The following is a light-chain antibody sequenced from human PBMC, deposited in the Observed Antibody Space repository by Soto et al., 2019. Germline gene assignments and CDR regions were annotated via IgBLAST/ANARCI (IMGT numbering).Light chain of an antibody. V-gene: IGLV2-23*01. Sequence: ALTQPASVSGSPGQSITLSCSGTSSDVGTYNLVSWYQQYPGKAPKVLIYEGSKRPSGVSYRFSGSKSGNTASLTISGLQAEDEAEYYCCSYIGSSTYVFGTGTKVTVL. CDR1: SSDVGTYNL. CDR2: EGS. CDR3: CSYIGSSTYV. J-gene: IGLJ1*01.